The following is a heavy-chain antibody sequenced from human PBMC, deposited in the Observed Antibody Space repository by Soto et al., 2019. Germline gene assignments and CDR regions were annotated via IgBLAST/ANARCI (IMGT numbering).Heavy chain of an antibody. CDR3: AKGVGRYCTNGVCYIPYH. Sequence: QVQLGESGGGLVQPGRSLRLSCAASGFTFSSYGMPWVRQAPGKGREGVAVISYDGSNKYYADSVKGRFTISRDNSKNTLYLQMNSLRAEDTAVYYCAKGVGRYCTNGVCYIPYHWGQGTLVTVSS. V-gene: IGHV3-30*18. CDR1: GFTFSSYG. J-gene: IGHJ4*02. CDR2: ISYDGSNK. D-gene: IGHD2-8*01.